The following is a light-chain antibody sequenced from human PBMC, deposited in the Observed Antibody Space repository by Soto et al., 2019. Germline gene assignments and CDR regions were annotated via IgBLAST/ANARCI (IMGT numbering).Light chain of an antibody. Sequence: EIVMTQSPVTLSVSPGERATLSCRASQSVSSNLAWYQQKPGQAPRLLIYGASTRATGIPARFSGSGSGTELTLTISSLQSEDFAVYYCHQYYNWPRTFGQGTKVEIK. J-gene: IGKJ1*01. CDR2: GAS. V-gene: IGKV3-15*01. CDR3: HQYYNWPRT. CDR1: QSVSSN.